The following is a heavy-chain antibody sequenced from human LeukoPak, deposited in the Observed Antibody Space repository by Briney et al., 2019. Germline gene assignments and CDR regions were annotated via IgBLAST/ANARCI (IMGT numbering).Heavy chain of an antibody. V-gene: IGHV4-34*01. D-gene: IGHD6-19*01. J-gene: IGHJ4*02. CDR2: INHSGST. Sequence: SETLSLTCAVYGGSLSGYYWSWIRQPPGKGLEWIGEINHSGSTNYNPSLKSRVTISVDTSKNQFSLKLSSVTAADTAVYYCARGYGFSSGWYRKYFDYWGQGTLVTVSS. CDR1: GGSLSGYY. CDR3: ARGYGFSSGWYRKYFDY.